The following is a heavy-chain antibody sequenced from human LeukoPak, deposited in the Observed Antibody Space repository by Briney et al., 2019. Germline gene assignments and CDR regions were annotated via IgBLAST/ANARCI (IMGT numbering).Heavy chain of an antibody. CDR3: ARGASNIYYYYMDV. V-gene: IGHV4-4*07. J-gene: IGHJ6*03. D-gene: IGHD2/OR15-2a*01. Sequence: SETLSLTCTVSGGSISSYYWSWIRQPAGRGREWVGRIYSSGSTNYNHSLKSRVTLSVDTSNSQSSLKLSSVTAADTAVYYCARGASNIYYYYMDVWGKGTTVTVS. CDR1: GGSISSYY. CDR2: IYSSGST.